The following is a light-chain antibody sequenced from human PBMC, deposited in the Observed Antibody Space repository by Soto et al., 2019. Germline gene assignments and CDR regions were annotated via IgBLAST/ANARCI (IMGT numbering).Light chain of an antibody. J-gene: IGKJ1*01. CDR3: QHYKAFSPGT. CDR2: DAS. Sequence: DIQMTQSPSALSASVGDRVTITCRASQNISSWLAWYQQKVGKAPHTLIYDASSLESGVPSRMSGSGSGTDSTLTITSLHPDDSANADNQHYKAFSPGTFCQGTKVVIK. CDR1: QNISSW. V-gene: IGKV1-5*01.